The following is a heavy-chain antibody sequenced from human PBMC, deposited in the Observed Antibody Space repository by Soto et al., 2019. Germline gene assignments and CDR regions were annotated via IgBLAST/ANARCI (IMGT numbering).Heavy chain of an antibody. CDR2: INHSGST. V-gene: IGHV4-34*01. CDR1: GGSFSGYY. Sequence: SETLSLTCAVYGGSFSGYYWSWIRQPPGKGLEWIGEINHSGSTNYNPSLKSRVTISVDTSKSQFSLKLSSVTAADTAVYYCARCPHCSSTSCYFFYWFDPWGQGTLVTVSS. CDR3: ARCPHCSSTSCYFFYWFDP. J-gene: IGHJ5*02. D-gene: IGHD2-2*01.